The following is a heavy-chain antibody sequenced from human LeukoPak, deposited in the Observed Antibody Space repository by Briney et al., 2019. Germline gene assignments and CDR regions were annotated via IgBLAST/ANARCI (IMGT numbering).Heavy chain of an antibody. CDR1: GYTFTSYY. CDR2: IIPIFGTA. J-gene: IGHJ4*02. Sequence: GASVKVSCKASGYTFTSYYMHWVRQAPGQGLEWMGRIIPIFGTANYAQKFQGRVTITTDESTSTAYMELSSLRSEDTAVYYCASDPSRLYYFDYWGQGTLVTVSS. CDR3: ASDPSRLYYFDY. D-gene: IGHD3-16*01. V-gene: IGHV1-69*05.